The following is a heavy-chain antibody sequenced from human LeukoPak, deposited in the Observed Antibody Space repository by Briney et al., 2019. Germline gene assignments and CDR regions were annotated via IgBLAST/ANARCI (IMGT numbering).Heavy chain of an antibody. CDR1: GFTFSSYA. CDR2: ISGSGGST. J-gene: IGHJ4*02. V-gene: IGHV3-23*01. D-gene: IGHD1-1*01. Sequence: GGSLRLSCAASGFTFSSYAMSWVRQAPGKGLEWVSAISGSGGSTYYADSVKGRFTISRDNAKNSLYLQMNSLRAEDTAVYYCARDRRFLEYYFDYWGQGTLVTVSS. CDR3: ARDRRFLEYYFDY.